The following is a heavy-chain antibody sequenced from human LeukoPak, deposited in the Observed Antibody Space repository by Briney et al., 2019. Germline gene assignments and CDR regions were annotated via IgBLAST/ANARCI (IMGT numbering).Heavy chain of an antibody. D-gene: IGHD1-1*01. CDR2: INHSGST. V-gene: IGHV4-34*01. CDR1: GGSFSGYY. Sequence: PSETLSLTCAVYGGSFSGYYWSWIRQPPGKGLEWIGEINHSGSTNYNPSLKSRVTIPVDTSKNQFSLKLSSVTAADTAVYYCASGGTNWFDPWGQGTLVTVSS. J-gene: IGHJ5*02. CDR3: ASGGTNWFDP.